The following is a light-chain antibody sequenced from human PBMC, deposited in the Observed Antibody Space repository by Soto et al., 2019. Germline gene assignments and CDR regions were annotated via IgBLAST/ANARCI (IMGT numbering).Light chain of an antibody. V-gene: IGKV1-39*01. CDR1: ETISTF. Sequence: DIQMTQSPSSLSASVGDRVTMTCRASETISTFLNWYQHKPGKAPKLLSYAASRLQSGVPSRFSGSGSGTDFTLTINGLQPEDFASYYCQQSYSTSPITFGQGIRPEI. J-gene: IGKJ5*01. CDR2: AAS. CDR3: QQSYSTSPIT.